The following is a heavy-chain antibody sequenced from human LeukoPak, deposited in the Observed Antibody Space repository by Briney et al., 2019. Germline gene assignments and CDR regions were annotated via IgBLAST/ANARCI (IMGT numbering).Heavy chain of an antibody. Sequence: PSETLSLTCTVSGGSISSYFWSWIRQPPGKGLEWIGHISTSGSTNYNPSLKSRVTMSVDTSKNQFSVKLNSVTAADTAVYFCARDFVVVPAAYYFDYWGQGTLVTVSS. CDR1: GGSISSYF. V-gene: IGHV4-4*07. D-gene: IGHD2-2*01. CDR2: ISTSGST. CDR3: ARDFVVVPAAYYFDY. J-gene: IGHJ4*02.